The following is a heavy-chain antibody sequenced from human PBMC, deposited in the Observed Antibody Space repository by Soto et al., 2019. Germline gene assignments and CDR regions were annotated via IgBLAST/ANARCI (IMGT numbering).Heavy chain of an antibody. V-gene: IGHV1-18*01. CDR2: ISAYNGNT. Sequence: GASVKVSCKASGYTFTSYGISWVRQAPGQRLEWMGWISAYNGNTNYAQKLKGRFTMTTDTSTSTAYMELRSLRSDDTAVYYCARDRGPIVATTIDYWGQGTLVTVSS. J-gene: IGHJ4*02. CDR1: GYTFTSYG. D-gene: IGHD5-12*01. CDR3: ARDRGPIVATTIDY.